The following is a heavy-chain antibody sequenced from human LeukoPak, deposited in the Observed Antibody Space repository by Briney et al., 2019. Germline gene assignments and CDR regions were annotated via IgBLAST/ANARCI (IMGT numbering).Heavy chain of an antibody. Sequence: SETLSLTCTVSGGSISNSHYYWAWVRQPPGGGLEWIGSIYFSGSTYYDPSLKSRVIISVDTSKNQFSLKMSSVTAADTAVYYCARRQKLNNSDGYYFDYWGQGTLVTVSS. J-gene: IGHJ4*02. CDR1: GGSISNSHYY. V-gene: IGHV4-39*01. CDR2: IYFSGST. D-gene: IGHD4-23*01. CDR3: ARRQKLNNSDGYYFDY.